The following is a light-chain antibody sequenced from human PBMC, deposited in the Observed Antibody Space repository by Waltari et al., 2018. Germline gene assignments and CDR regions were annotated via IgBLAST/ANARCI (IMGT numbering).Light chain of an antibody. J-gene: IGLJ2*01. Sequence: QSALTQPASVSGSLGQSITISCTGTTGDVGTYNLVSCYQHRPGKAPKLMVYEAYKRPSGVSSRFSGSKSGNTASLTISGLQAEDEADYYCCSYAGSDTFEVIFGGGTKVTVL. CDR2: EAY. CDR1: TGDVGTYNL. V-gene: IGLV2-23*02. CDR3: CSYAGSDTFEVI.